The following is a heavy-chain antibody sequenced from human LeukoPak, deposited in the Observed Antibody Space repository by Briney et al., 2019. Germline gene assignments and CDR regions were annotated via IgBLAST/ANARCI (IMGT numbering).Heavy chain of an antibody. J-gene: IGHJ4*02. CDR3: AKDRLVGGNDRHPLDY. CDR1: GFTFSSYT. Sequence: GGSLRLSCAASGFTFSSYTMTWVRQAPGKGLEWVSSISRSGDYIFYADSVRGRFTISRDNAKNSLYLQLTSLRAEDTAVYYCAKDRLVGGNDRHPLDYRGQGTLVTVSS. V-gene: IGHV3-21*01. CDR2: ISRSGDYI. D-gene: IGHD1-26*01.